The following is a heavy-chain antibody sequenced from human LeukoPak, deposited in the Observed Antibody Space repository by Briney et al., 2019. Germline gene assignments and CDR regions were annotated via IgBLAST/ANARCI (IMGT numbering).Heavy chain of an antibody. CDR1: GGTFNSYA. V-gene: IGHV1-69*13. Sequence: GASVKVSCKASGGTFNSYAISWVRQAPGQGLEWRGGIIPIFGTADYAQKFQGTVTITADESTNTAYMELSSLRFEDTAVYYCARGLRAAFGGVIRLSRTYYFEYWGQGTLVTVSS. D-gene: IGHD3-16*02. CDR3: ARGLRAAFGGVIRLSRTYYFEY. J-gene: IGHJ4*02. CDR2: IIPIFGTA.